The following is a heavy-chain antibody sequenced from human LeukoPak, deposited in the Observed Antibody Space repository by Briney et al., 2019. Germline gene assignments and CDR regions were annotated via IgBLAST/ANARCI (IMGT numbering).Heavy chain of an antibody. V-gene: IGHV4-38-2*02. CDR2: IYHSGST. J-gene: IGHJ3*02. CDR3: ARLYYYDSSGYSSAFDI. Sequence: PSETLSLTCTVSGGSISSYYWGWIRQPPGKGLEWIGSIYHSGSTYYNPSLKSRVTISVDTSKNQFSLKLSSVTAADTAVYYCARLYYYDSSGYSSAFDIWGQGTMVTVSS. D-gene: IGHD3-22*01. CDR1: GGSISSYY.